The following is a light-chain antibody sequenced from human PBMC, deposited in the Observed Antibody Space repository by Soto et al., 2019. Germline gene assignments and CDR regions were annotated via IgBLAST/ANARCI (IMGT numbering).Light chain of an antibody. CDR2: EVT. Sequence: QSALTQPASVSGSPGQSITISCTGTSGDVGSYRPVSWYQQLPGKAPKLIIYEVTKRPSGVSNRFSGSKSGNTASLTISGLQAEDEAEYFCCSYAGGDTFFLFGTGTKVTVL. CDR3: CSYAGGDTFFL. J-gene: IGLJ1*01. V-gene: IGLV2-23*02. CDR1: SGDVGSYRP.